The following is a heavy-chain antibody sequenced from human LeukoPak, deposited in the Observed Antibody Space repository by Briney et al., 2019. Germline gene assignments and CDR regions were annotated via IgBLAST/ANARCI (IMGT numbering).Heavy chain of an antibody. V-gene: IGHV3-64D*06. J-gene: IGHJ4*02. CDR2: ISSNGGST. Sequence: GGSLRLSCSASGFTFSSYAMHWVRQAPGKGLEYVSAISSNGGSTYYADSVKGRFTISRDNSKNTLCLQMSSLRAEDTAVYYCVKDLDVVVVAAPGYWGQGTLVTVSS. CDR1: GFTFSSYA. CDR3: VKDLDVVVVAAPGY. D-gene: IGHD2-15*01.